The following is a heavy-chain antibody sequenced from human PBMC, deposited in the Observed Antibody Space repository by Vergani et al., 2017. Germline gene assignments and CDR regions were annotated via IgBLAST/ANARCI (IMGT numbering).Heavy chain of an antibody. D-gene: IGHD3-10*01. V-gene: IGHV3-7*01. CDR1: GFTFSSYW. CDR2: IKQDGSEK. CDR3: ARDSPVRGYYYYYGMDV. Sequence: EVQLVESGGGLVQPGGSLRLSCAASGFTFSSYWMSWVRQAPGKGLEWVANIKQDGSEKYYVDSVKGRFTISIDNAKNSLYLQMNSLRAEDTAVYYCARDSPVRGYYYYYGMDVWGQGTTVTVSS. J-gene: IGHJ6*02.